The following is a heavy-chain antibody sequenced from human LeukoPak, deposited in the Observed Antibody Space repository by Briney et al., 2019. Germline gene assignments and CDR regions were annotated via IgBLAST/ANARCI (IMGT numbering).Heavy chain of an antibody. D-gene: IGHD6-13*01. CDR2: ISYDGSNK. V-gene: IGHV3-30*18. Sequence: PGGSLRLSCAAPGFTFSSYGMHWVRQAPGKGLEWVAVISYDGSNKYYADSVKGRFTISRDNSKNTLYLQMNSLRAEDTAVYYCAKDRRFRSSWYFGWYFDYWGQGTLVTVSS. CDR3: AKDRRFRSSWYFGWYFDY. J-gene: IGHJ4*02. CDR1: GFTFSSYG.